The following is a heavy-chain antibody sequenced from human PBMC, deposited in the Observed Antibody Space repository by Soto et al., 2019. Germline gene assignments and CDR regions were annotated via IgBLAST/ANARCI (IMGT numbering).Heavy chain of an antibody. Sequence: QVQLVQSGAEVKKPGASVKVSCKASGYTFTSYGISWVRQAPGQGLEWMGWISAYNGNTNYAQKLQGRVTMTTDTSTSTAYMELRSLRSDDTAVYYCARFRTTVTTRPRNWFDPWGQGTLVTVSS. CDR3: ARFRTTVTTRPRNWFDP. CDR1: GYTFTSYG. V-gene: IGHV1-18*01. D-gene: IGHD4-17*01. J-gene: IGHJ5*02. CDR2: ISAYNGNT.